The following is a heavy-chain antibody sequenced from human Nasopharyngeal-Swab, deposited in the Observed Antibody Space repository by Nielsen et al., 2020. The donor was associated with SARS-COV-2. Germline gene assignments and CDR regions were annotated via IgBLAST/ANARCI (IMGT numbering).Heavy chain of an antibody. CDR1: GFTFSSYW. J-gene: IGHJ4*02. V-gene: IGHV3-7*01. CDR3: AREGGLRI. Sequence: GESLKISCAASGFTFSSYWMSWVRQAPGKGLEWVANIKQDGSEKYHVDSVKGRFTISRDNAKNSLYLQMNSLRAEDTAVYYCAREGGLRIWGQGTLVTVSS. CDR2: IKQDGSEK. D-gene: IGHD4-17*01.